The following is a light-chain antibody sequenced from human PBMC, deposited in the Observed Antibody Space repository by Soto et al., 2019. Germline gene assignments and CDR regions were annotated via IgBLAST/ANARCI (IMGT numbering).Light chain of an antibody. V-gene: IGLV2-14*01. CDR2: EVT. Sequence: SALTQPACVSGSPGQSITISCTGTNNDVGGYNYVSWYQQHPGKAPKLMIYEVTNRPSGVSNRFSGSKSGNTASLTISGLQAEDEADYYCASYRSSSTLYVFGTGTKVTVL. CDR3: ASYRSSSTLYV. J-gene: IGLJ1*01. CDR1: NNDVGGYNY.